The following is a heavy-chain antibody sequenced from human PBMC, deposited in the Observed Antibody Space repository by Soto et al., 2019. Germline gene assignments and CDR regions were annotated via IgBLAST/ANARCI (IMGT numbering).Heavy chain of an antibody. V-gene: IGHV3-23*01. J-gene: IGHJ4*02. CDR2: ISGSGGST. CDR3: AKGKSYGDYTIFAY. Sequence: GGSLRLSCAASGFTFSSYAMSWVRQAPGKGLEWVSAISGSGGSTYYADSVKGRFTISRDNSKNTLYLQMNSLRAEDKAVYYCAKGKSYGDYTIFAYWGQGTLVTVSS. D-gene: IGHD4-17*01. CDR1: GFTFSSYA.